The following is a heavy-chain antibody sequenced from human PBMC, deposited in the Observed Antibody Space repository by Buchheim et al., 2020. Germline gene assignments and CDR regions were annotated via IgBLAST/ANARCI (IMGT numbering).Heavy chain of an antibody. V-gene: IGHV3-48*03. CDR3: ARDLIFQGYDEYNWFDP. J-gene: IGHJ5*02. CDR1: GFTFSSYE. D-gene: IGHD5-12*01. Sequence: EVQLVESGGGLVQPGGSLRLSCAASGFTFSSYEMNWVRQAPGKGLEWVSYISSSGSTIYYADSVKGRFTISRDNAKNSLYLQMNSLRAEDTAVYYCARDLIFQGYDEYNWFDPWGQGTL. CDR2: ISSSGSTI.